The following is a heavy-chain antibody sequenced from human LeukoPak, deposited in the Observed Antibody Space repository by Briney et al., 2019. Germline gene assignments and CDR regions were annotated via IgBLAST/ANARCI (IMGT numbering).Heavy chain of an antibody. J-gene: IGHJ5*02. V-gene: IGHV3-30*02. Sequence: PGGSLRLSCAASGFTFSSYGMHWVRQAPGKGLEWVAFIRYDGSNKYYADSVKGRFTISRDNSKNTLYLQMNSLRAEDTAVYYCAKDAGIYCSSISCNWFDPWGQGTLVTVSS. CDR3: AKDAGIYCSSISCNWFDP. CDR2: IRYDGSNK. D-gene: IGHD2-2*01. CDR1: GFTFSSYG.